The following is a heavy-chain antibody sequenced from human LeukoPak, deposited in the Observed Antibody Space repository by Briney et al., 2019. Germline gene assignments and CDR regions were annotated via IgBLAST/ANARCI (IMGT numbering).Heavy chain of an antibody. CDR2: IYYSGST. J-gene: IGHJ3*02. V-gene: IGHV4-30-4*08. CDR1: GGSISSGDYY. D-gene: IGHD3-3*01. CDR3: ATLRFTAFDI. Sequence: KPSETLSLTCTVSGGSISSGDYYWRWIRQPPGKGLEWIGYIYYSGSTYYNPSLKSRVTISVDTSKSQFSLKLSSVTAADTAVYYCATLRFTAFDIWGQGTMVTVSS.